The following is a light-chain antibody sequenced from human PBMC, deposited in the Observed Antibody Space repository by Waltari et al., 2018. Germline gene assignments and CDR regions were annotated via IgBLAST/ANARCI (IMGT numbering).Light chain of an antibody. CDR2: DDS. V-gene: IGLV3-21*02. CDR1: YIADYR. CDR3: QVWDARLDHL. J-gene: IGLJ2*01. Sequence: SYVVTQPPSVSVAPGQTATIPCGADYIADYRVHWYKQRPGRAPVLVVRDDSDRPSGIPERISGSTSANTATLTITGVEAVDEADYYCQVWDARLDHLFGGGTKLTVL.